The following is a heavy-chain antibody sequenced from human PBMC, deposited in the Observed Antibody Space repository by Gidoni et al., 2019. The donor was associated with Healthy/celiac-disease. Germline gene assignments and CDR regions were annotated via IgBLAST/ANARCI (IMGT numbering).Heavy chain of an antibody. V-gene: IGHV1-8*01. J-gene: IGHJ3*02. CDR1: GYTFPSYD. D-gene: IGHD6-19*01. Sequence: QVQLVQSGAEVKKPGASVKVSCKASGYTFPSYDINWVRQATGQGLEWMGWMNPNSGNTGYAQKFQGRVTMTRNTSISTAYMELSSLRSEDTAVYYCARGRQYSSGWYNGAFDIWGQGTMVTVSS. CDR2: MNPNSGNT. CDR3: ARGRQYSSGWYNGAFDI.